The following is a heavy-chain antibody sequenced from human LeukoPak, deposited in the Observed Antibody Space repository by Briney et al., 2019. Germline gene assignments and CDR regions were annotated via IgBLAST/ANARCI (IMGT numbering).Heavy chain of an antibody. CDR2: ISSSSSYI. CDR3: ARDVAMAGYHFDY. J-gene: IGHJ4*02. CDR1: GFTFSSYS. Sequence: GGSLRLSCAASGFTFSSYSMNWVRQAPGKGLEWVSSISSSSSYIYYADSVKGRFTISRDNAKNSLYLQMNSLRAEDTAVYYCARDVAMAGYHFDYWGQGTLVTVSS. V-gene: IGHV3-21*01. D-gene: IGHD6-19*01.